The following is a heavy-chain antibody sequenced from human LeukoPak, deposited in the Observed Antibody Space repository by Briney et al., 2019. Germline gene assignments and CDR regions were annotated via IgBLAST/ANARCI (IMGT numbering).Heavy chain of an antibody. V-gene: IGHV3-23*01. CDR3: ARQYCSGGSCAYYYMDV. CDR1: GFTFSSYA. CDR2: ISGSGGST. Sequence: GGSLRLSCAASGFTFSSYAMSWVRQAPGKGLEWVSAISGSGGSTYYADSVKGRFTISRDNAKNSLYLQMNSLRAEDTAVYYCARQYCSGGSCAYYYMDVWGKGTTVTVSS. J-gene: IGHJ6*03. D-gene: IGHD2-15*01.